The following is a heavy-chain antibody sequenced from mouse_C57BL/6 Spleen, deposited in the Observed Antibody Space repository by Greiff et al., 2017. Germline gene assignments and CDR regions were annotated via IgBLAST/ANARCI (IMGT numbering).Heavy chain of an antibody. CDR2: ISYDGSN. D-gene: IGHD2-3*01. CDR1: GYSITSGYY. V-gene: IGHV3-6*01. CDR3: ARGCDGYYYAMDY. J-gene: IGHJ4*01. Sequence: DVQLQESGPGLVKPSQSLSLTCSVTGYSITSGYYWNWIRQFPGNKLEWMGYISYDGSNNYNPSLKNRISITRDTSKNQFFLKLNSVTTEDTATYYCARGCDGYYYAMDYWGQGTSVTVSS.